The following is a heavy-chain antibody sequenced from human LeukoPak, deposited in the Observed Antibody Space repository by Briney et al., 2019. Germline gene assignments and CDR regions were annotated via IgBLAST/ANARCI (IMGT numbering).Heavy chain of an antibody. CDR3: ARGGDSLRFLEDAFVI. CDR1: VDSISNYY. CDR2: IYSSGGT. Sequence: PSETLSLTCSLSVDSISNYYWSWIRQSPGKGLEWIGYIYSSGGTHYNPSLKLRVTISVATSKSQFSLKVRSVPAADTAVYYCARGGDSLRFLEDAFVIWGQGTKVTVSS. J-gene: IGHJ3*02. D-gene: IGHD3-3*01. V-gene: IGHV4-59*01.